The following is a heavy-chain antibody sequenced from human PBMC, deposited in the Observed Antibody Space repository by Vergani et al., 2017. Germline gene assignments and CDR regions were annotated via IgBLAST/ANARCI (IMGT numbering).Heavy chain of an antibody. CDR2: INHSGST. D-gene: IGHD6-19*01. V-gene: IGHV4-34*01. CDR3: ARHPKRVAGRRNWFDP. CDR1: GESFSDYY. Sequence: QVQLHQWGAGLLKPSETLSLTCAVYGESFSDYYWSWIRQPPGKGLEWIGEINHSGSTNYNPSLKSRVTISVDTSKNQFSLKLTSGTAADTAVYYCARHPKRVAGRRNWFDPWGQGTLVTVSS. J-gene: IGHJ5*02.